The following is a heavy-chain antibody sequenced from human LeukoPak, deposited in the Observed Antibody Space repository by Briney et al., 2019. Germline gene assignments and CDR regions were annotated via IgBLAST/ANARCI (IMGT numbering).Heavy chain of an antibody. V-gene: IGHV1-18*01. J-gene: IGHJ6*03. D-gene: IGHD6-19*01. CDR3: ARVEVAGSLSYYYYYMDV. CDR1: GYTFTSYG. Sequence: ASVKVSCKASGYTFTSYGISWVRQAPGQGLEWMGWISAYNGNTNYAQKLQGRVTMTTDTSTSTAYMELRSMRSDDTAVYYCARVEVAGSLSYYYYYMDVWGKGTTVTVSS. CDR2: ISAYNGNT.